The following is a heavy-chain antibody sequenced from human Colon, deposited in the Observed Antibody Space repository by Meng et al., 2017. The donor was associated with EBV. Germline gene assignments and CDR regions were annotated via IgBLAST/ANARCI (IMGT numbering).Heavy chain of an antibody. CDR3: GRDQGRELINN. CDR1: GDSISSDIW. J-gene: IGHJ4*02. CDR2: VYHRGDT. Sequence: QVQLQESGPGLVKPSGTLSLTCTVSGDSISSDIWWSWVRQPPGKGLEWIGDVYHRGDTNYNPSLKSRVDISVDKSKNQFYLSLFSVTAADTAVYYCGRDQGRELINNWGQGPLVTVSS. D-gene: IGHD1-7*01. V-gene: IGHV4-4*02.